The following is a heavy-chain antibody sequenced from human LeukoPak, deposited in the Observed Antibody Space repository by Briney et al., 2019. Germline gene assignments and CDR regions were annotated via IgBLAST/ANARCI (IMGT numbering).Heavy chain of an antibody. D-gene: IGHD2-2*02. V-gene: IGHV3-21*01. CDR1: RFTFSIYT. J-gene: IGHJ4*02. Sequence: GGSLRLSCAASRFTFSIYTMNWVRQAPGKGLEWVSSISSTGTFIYYADSLKGRFTISRDNAKNSLYLQMNSLRAEDTAVYYFARELGYCTSASCYKGGFDSWGQGTLVTVSS. CDR3: ARELGYCTSASCYKGGFDS. CDR2: ISSTGTFI.